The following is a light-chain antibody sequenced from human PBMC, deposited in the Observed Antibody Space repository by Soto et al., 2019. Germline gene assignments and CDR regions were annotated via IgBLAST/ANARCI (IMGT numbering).Light chain of an antibody. CDR1: QSVSKY. CDR2: DAS. V-gene: IGKV3-11*01. J-gene: IGKJ4*01. CDR3: QQRHIWPLT. Sequence: EIVLTHYPATLSLSPGERATLSCRASQSVSKYLAWYQQGPGQAPRLLMYDASNRATGIPARFSGSGSGTDFTRTISSLEPEDFEVYFCQQRHIWPLTFGGGNKVELK.